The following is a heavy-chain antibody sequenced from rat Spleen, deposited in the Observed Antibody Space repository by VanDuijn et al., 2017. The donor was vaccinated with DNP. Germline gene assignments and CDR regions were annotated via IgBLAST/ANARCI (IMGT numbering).Heavy chain of an antibody. CDR2: ISYDGLRT. CDR3: ARQKNWGYFDY. V-gene: IGHV5-17*01. Sequence: EVQLVESGGGLVQPGRSLKLSCVASGFTFSDFAMAWVRQPPKKGLEWVATISYDGLRTYYRDSVKDRFTVSRDDAKSTLYLQMDSLRSEETATYYCARQKNWGYFDYWGQGVMVTVSS. D-gene: IGHD5-1*01. CDR1: GFTFSDFA. J-gene: IGHJ2*01.